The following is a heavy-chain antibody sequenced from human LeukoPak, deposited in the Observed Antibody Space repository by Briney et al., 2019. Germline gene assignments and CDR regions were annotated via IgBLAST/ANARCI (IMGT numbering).Heavy chain of an antibody. CDR2: IYSGGST. CDR3: ARVRVFAKLSVVRPREVNCFDP. Sequence: GGSLRLSCAASGFTVSSNYMSWVRQAPGKGLEWVSVIYSGGSTYYADSVKGQFTISRDNSKNTLYLQMNNLRAEDTAVYYCARVRVFAKLSVVRPREVNCFDPWGQGTLVTVSS. J-gene: IGHJ5*02. CDR1: GFTVSSNY. V-gene: IGHV3-53*01. D-gene: IGHD2-21*01.